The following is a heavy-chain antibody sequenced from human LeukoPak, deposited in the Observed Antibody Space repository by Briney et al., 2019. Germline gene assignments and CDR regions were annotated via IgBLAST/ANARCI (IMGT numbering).Heavy chain of an antibody. CDR1: GFTVSRNY. CDR2: ITHTGGDS. J-gene: IGHJ4*02. V-gene: IGHV3-53*01. CDR3: GKDKTTYNWWEVIES. Sequence: PGGSLRLSCAASGFTVSRNYMSWVRQAPGKGLEWVALITHTGGDSYYADSVKGRFAISRDNSKNTLYLEMNDLRAEDTALYFCGKDKTTYNWWEVIESWGQGALVTVSS. D-gene: IGHD1-1*01.